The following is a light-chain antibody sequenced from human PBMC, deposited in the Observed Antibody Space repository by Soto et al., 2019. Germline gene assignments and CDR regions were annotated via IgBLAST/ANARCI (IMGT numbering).Light chain of an antibody. CDR3: QQYNKWPLT. J-gene: IGKJ1*01. CDR1: QGVGSN. Sequence: EVVIPQSPATLSVSRGDGAALSCXASQGVGSNLAWYQKKXGQDPRXXVYGASTRATGVPARFSGSGSGTEFNLTISRLGSEDFAVYYCQQYNKWPLTFGQGTKVDIK. CDR2: GAS. V-gene: IGKV3-15*01.